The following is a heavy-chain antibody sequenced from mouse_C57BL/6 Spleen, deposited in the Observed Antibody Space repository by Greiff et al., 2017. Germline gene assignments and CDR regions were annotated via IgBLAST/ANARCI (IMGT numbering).Heavy chain of an antibody. J-gene: IGHJ2*01. CDR2: IYPGDGDT. Sequence: QVQLQQSGPELVKPGASVKISCKASGYAFSSSWMNWVKQRPGKGLEWIGRIYPGDGDTNYNGKFKGKATLTADKSSSTAYMQLSSLTSEDSAVYFCARWGQLRPYYFDDWGQGTTLTVSS. V-gene: IGHV1-82*01. CDR3: ARWGQLRPYYFDD. D-gene: IGHD3-2*02. CDR1: GYAFSSSW.